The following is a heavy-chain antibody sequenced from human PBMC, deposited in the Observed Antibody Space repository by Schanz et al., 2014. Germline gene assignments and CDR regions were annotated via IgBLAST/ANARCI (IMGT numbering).Heavy chain of an antibody. Sequence: VQLEQSGAEVKKPGSSVKVSCKASGGTLQSYTFSWVRQAPGQGLEWMGRFVPRLRVALYAQNFRGRVTITADSSTSTASMELSSLRSEDTAVYYCARGPSQGYSYGHNIGAYYYGMDVWGQGTTVTVSS. CDR2: FVPRLRVA. CDR1: GGTLQSYT. V-gene: IGHV1-69*02. J-gene: IGHJ6*02. D-gene: IGHD5-18*01. CDR3: ARGPSQGYSYGHNIGAYYYGMDV.